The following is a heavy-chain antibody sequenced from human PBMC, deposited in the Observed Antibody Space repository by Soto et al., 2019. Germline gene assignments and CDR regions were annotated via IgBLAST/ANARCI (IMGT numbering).Heavy chain of an antibody. CDR1: GFTFSSYN. CDR3: ARHAVHSSGFTDY. CDR2: ISSSSSYI. D-gene: IGHD6-19*01. J-gene: IGHJ4*02. V-gene: IGHV3-21*01. Sequence: PGGSLRLSCAASGFTFSSYNMNWVRQAPGKGLEWVSSISSSSSYIYYADSVKGRFTSSRDNAKNSLYLQMNSLRAEDTAVYYCARHAVHSSGFTDYWGQGTLVTVSS.